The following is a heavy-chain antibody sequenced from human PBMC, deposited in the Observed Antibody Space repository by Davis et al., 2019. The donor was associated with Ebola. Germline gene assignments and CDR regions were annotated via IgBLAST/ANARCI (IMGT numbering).Heavy chain of an antibody. Sequence: PGGSLRLSCAASGFLFSDYSMNWVRQAPGKGLEWVTYITKGSDAIHYADSVKGRFTVSRDNAKNSLFLQMNSLRDEDSAVYYCAIDYIFAFDLWGQGTQVTVSS. D-gene: IGHD4-11*01. V-gene: IGHV3-48*02. CDR3: AIDYIFAFDL. J-gene: IGHJ5*02. CDR1: GFLFSDYS. CDR2: ITKGSDAI.